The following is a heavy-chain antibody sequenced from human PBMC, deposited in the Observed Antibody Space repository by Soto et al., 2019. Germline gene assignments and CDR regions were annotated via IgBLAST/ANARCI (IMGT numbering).Heavy chain of an antibody. CDR1: GGSISSYY. CDR2: IYYSGST. CDR3: ARDRGGGFGEVDV. D-gene: IGHD3-10*01. V-gene: IGHV4-59*01. J-gene: IGHJ6*02. Sequence: QVQLQESGPGLVKPSETLSLTCTVSGGSISSYYWSWIRQPPGKGLEWIGYIYYSGSTNYNPSLKGRFPISVDPSKNQFSLRLSSVTAADTAVYYWARDRGGGFGEVDVWGQGTTVTVSS.